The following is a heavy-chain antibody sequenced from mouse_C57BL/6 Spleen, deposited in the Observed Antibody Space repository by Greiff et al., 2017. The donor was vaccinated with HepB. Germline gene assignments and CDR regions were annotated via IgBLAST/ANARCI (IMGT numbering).Heavy chain of an antibody. CDR2: INYDGSST. Sequence: EVNVVESEGGLVQPGSSMKLSCTASGFTFSDYYMAWVRQVPEKGLEWVANINYDGSSTYYLDSLKSRFIISRDNAKNILYLQMSSLKSEDTATYYCARDTVGWYFDVWGTGTTVTVSS. CDR1: GFTFSDYY. V-gene: IGHV5-16*01. J-gene: IGHJ1*03. CDR3: ARDTVGWYFDV. D-gene: IGHD1-1*01.